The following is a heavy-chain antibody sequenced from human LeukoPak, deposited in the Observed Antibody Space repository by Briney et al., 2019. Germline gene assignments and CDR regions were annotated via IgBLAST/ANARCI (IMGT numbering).Heavy chain of an antibody. CDR1: GFTFSSYS. CDR2: ISSSSSYI. V-gene: IGHV3-21*01. D-gene: IGHD3-22*01. J-gene: IGHJ6*02. CDR3: AREEDSSGPGDYYYGMDV. Sequence: GGSLRLSCAASGFTFSSYSMNWVRQAPGKGLEWVSSISSSSSYIYYADSVKGRFTISRDNAKNSLYLQMNSLRAEDTAVYYCAREEDSSGPGDYYYGMDVWGQGTTVTASS.